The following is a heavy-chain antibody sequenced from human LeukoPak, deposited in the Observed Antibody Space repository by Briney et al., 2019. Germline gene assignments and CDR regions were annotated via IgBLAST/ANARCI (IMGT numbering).Heavy chain of an antibody. J-gene: IGHJ6*03. V-gene: IGHV3-48*04. D-gene: IGHD1-1*01. CDR2: ISSSGDTI. CDR1: SFTFSSYS. CDR3: ARVGLEEGSKYYYMDV. Sequence: GGSLRLSCAASSFTFSSYSMNWVRQAPGKGLEWVSFISSSGDTIYYADSVKGRFTISRDNAKSSLYLQMNSLRAEDTAVYYCARVGLEEGSKYYYMDVWGKGTTVTVSS.